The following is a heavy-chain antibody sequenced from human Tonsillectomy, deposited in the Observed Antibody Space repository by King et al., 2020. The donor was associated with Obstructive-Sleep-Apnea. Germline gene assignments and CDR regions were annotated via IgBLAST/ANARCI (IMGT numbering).Heavy chain of an antibody. D-gene: IGHD3-22*01. V-gene: IGHV3-64D*06. CDR1: GFDFRNYA. CDR3: VKDRDYGSTGYYYLGY. Sequence: VQLVESGGGLVQTGESVRLSCSASGFDFRNYAMYWVRQAPGQRLEYISTLSSHGERTSYVDSVKGRFTISRDNSKTTLFLQMIILRPEDTAVYYCVKDRDYGSTGYYYLGYWGQGTLVTVSS. J-gene: IGHJ4*02. CDR2: LSSHGERT.